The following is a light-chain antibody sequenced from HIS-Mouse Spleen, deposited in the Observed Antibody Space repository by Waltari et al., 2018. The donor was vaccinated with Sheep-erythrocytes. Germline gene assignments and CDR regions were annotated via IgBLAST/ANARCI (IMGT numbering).Light chain of an antibody. CDR2: EVS. Sequence: QSVLTQPPSVSGAPGQRVTISCTGSSSNIGAGYDVHWYQQLPGPAPKLMIYEVSKRPSGVPDRFSGSKSGNTASLTVSGLQAEDEADYYCSSYAGSNNWVFGGGTKLTVL. J-gene: IGLJ3*02. V-gene: IGLV1-40*01. CDR3: SSYAGSNNWV. CDR1: SSNIGAGYD.